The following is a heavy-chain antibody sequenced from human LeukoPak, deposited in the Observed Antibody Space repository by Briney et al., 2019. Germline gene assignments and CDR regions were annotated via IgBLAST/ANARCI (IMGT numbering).Heavy chain of an antibody. CDR1: GFTFSDHY. D-gene: IGHD6-19*01. J-gene: IGHJ4*02. V-gene: IGHV3-11*04. Sequence: GGSLRLSCAASGFTFSDHYMSWIRQAPGKGLEWVSYISSSGSNIYYADSVKGRFTISRDNAKNSLYLQMNSLRAEDTAVYYCARVGFDRLRYSGWYFDYWGQGTLVTVSS. CDR2: ISSSGSNI. CDR3: ARVGFDRLRYSGWYFDY.